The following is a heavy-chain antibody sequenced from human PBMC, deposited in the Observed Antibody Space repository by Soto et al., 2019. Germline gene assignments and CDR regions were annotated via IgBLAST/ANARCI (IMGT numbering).Heavy chain of an antibody. CDR1: GLSLSTIGEG. D-gene: IGHD2-21*02. CDR3: VQSRCGGDCLQSYSSHSYYGLDV. CDR2: IYWDDDK. V-gene: IGHV2-5*02. Sequence: QITLKESGPTLVKPTQTLTLTCTFSGLSLSTIGEGVGWIRQPPGKALEWLALIYWDDDKRYSPSLKSRLTITKDTSKNYVVLTMTNMDPVDTATYYCVQSRCGGDCLQSYSSHSYYGLDVWGQGTTVTVSS. J-gene: IGHJ6*02.